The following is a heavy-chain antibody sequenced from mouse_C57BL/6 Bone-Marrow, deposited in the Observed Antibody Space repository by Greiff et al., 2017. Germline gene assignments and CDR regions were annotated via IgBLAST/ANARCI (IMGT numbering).Heavy chain of an antibody. CDR1: GFTFSSYA. V-gene: IGHV5-4*01. CDR3: ARFTIVTTAMDY. CDR2: ISDGGSYT. J-gene: IGHJ4*01. Sequence: EVHLVESGGGLVKPGGSLKLSCAASGFTFSSYAMSWVRQTPEKRLEWVATISDGGSYTYYPDNVKGRFTISRDNAKNNLYLQMSHLKSEDTAMYYCARFTIVTTAMDYWGQGTSVTVSS. D-gene: IGHD2-5*01.